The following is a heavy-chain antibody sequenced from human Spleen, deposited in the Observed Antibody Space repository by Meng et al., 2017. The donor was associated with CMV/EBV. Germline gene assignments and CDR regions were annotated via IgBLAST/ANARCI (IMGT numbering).Heavy chain of an antibody. D-gene: IGHD3-22*01. J-gene: IGHJ4*02. V-gene: IGHV4-61*01. Sequence: TGSGGSVSSGSNYWTWIRQPPGKGLEWIGYVYYSGSTHYNPSLKSRVTISLDTSKNQFSLKLTSVTAADTAVYYCARVGSYYSPLDYWGQGTLVTVSS. CDR1: GGSVSSGSNY. CDR2: VYYSGST. CDR3: ARVGSYYSPLDY.